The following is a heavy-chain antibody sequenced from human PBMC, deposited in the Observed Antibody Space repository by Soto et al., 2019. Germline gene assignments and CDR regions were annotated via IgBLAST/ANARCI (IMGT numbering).Heavy chain of an antibody. CDR3: ARHRGLRFLENWFDP. J-gene: IGHJ5*02. V-gene: IGHV4-59*01. CDR2: LYYSGST. D-gene: IGHD3-3*01. CDR1: GGSISSYY. Sequence: SETLSLTCTVSGGSISSYYWSWIRQPPGKGLEWIGYLYYSGSTNYNPSLKSRVTISVDTSKNQFSLKLSSVTAADTAVYYCARHRGLRFLENWFDPWGQGTLVTVSS.